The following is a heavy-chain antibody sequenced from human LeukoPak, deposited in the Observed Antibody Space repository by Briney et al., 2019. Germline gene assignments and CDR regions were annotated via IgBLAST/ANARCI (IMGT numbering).Heavy chain of an antibody. CDR2: IYSSGST. CDR1: GGSISTYY. Sequence: SETLSLTCTVSGGSISTYYWSWIRQPAGKGLEWIGRIYSSGSTNYNPPLRSRVTLSVDTSKNQFSLKVNSVTAADTAVYYCARVGGYCNSGYCYQYFDYWGQGTQVSVSS. V-gene: IGHV4-4*07. J-gene: IGHJ4*02. D-gene: IGHD2-15*01. CDR3: ARVGGYCNSGYCYQYFDY.